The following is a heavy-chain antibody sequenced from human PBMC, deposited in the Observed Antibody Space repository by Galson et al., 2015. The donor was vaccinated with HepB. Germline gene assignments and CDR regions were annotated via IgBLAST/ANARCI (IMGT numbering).Heavy chain of an antibody. CDR1: GFTFGDYA. V-gene: IGHV3-49*03. D-gene: IGHD3-22*01. CDR3: AREGGASGYYPPYFDY. Sequence: SLRLSCAASGFTFGDYAMSWFRQAPGKGLEWVGFIRSKAYGGTTEYAASVKGRFTISRDDSKSIAYLQMNSLKTEDTAVYYCAREGGASGYYPPYFDYWGQGTLVTVSS. CDR2: IRSKAYGGTT. J-gene: IGHJ4*02.